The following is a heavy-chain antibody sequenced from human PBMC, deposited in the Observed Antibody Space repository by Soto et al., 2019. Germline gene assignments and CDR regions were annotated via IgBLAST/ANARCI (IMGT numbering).Heavy chain of an antibody. CDR3: ARDSSIVPRQIDY. Sequence: GGSLRLSCAASGFTFSDYYMSWIRQVPGKGLEWVSYISGSSSYAIYTESVKGRFTISRNNAKNSLYLQMNSLRAEDTAIYYCARDSSIVPRQIDYWGQGTLVTVSS. CDR2: ISGSSSYA. D-gene: IGHD6-6*01. V-gene: IGHV3-11*06. CDR1: GFTFSDYY. J-gene: IGHJ4*02.